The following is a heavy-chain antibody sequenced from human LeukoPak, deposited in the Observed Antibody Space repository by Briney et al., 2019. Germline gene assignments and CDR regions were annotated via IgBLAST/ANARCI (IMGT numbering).Heavy chain of an antibody. CDR2: IFYSGST. D-gene: IGHD3-9*01. J-gene: IGHJ1*01. CDR1: GASINSDASY. CDR3: ARSSLEYYDILTGFHE. Sequence: KPSETLSLTCTVSGASINSDASYWAWIRQPPGKGLEWVGNIFYSGSTSYKPSLKSRVTISVDTSKNQFSLKLSSVTAAAPAVYYCARSSLEYYDILTGFHEWGQGTLVTVSS. V-gene: IGHV4-39*07.